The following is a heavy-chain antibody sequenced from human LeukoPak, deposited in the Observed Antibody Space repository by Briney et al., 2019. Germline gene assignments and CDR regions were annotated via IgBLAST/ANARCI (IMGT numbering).Heavy chain of an antibody. J-gene: IGHJ5*02. CDR3: TRVRSSNPGFDP. CDR2: INGDGSET. V-gene: IGHV3-74*01. Sequence: GGSLRPSCAASGFTFSSYSMNWVRQAPGKGLVWVSRINGDGSETSYADSVKGRFTISRDNAKNTLDLQMNSLRAEDTAVYYCTRVRSSNPGFDPWGQGTLVTVSS. D-gene: IGHD6-13*01. CDR1: GFTFSSYS.